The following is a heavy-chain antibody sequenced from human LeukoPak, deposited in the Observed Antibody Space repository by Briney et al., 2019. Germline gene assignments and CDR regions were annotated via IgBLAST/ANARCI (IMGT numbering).Heavy chain of an antibody. CDR1: GFTFSSYG. D-gene: IGHD5-18*01. J-gene: IGHJ6*02. CDR3: AKRVGDTAMVGYYYGMDV. CDR2: ISYDGSNK. V-gene: IGHV3-30*18. Sequence: GGSLRLSCAASGFTFSSYGMHWVRQAPGKGLEWVAVISYDGSNKYYADSMKGRFTISRDNSKNTLYLQMNSLRAEDTAVYYCAKRVGDTAMVGYYYGMDVWGQGTTVTVSS.